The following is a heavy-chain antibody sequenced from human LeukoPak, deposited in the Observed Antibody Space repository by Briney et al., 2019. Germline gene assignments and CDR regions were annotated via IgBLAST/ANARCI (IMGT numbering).Heavy chain of an antibody. CDR1: SSXY. CDR2: IYYRGTT. Sequence: SSXYWGWXRQPPGKGLEWIGCIYYRGTTNYSPSLKSRITISLDTSKSQFSLKLNSVTAADTAVYYCARPSSLDYGDYEGYNAFDIWGQGTMVTVSS. J-gene: IGHJ3*02. D-gene: IGHD4-17*01. V-gene: IGHV4-59*08. CDR3: ARPSSLDYGDYEGYNAFDI.